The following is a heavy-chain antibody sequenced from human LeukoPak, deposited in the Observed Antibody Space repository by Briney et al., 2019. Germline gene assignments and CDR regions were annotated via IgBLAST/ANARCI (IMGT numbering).Heavy chain of an antibody. D-gene: IGHD3-10*01. V-gene: IGHV4-59*01. CDR3: ARESFGSGRNNWFDP. CDR2: IYYSGRT. Sequence: SETLFLTCSVPRGSIYSYYWSWIRQPPGKGLEWIGFIYYSGRTKYNPSLKSRVTISMDRSTNQFSLKLTSVTAADTAVYYCARESFGSGRNNWFDPWGQGTLVTVSS. CDR1: RGSIYSYY. J-gene: IGHJ5*02.